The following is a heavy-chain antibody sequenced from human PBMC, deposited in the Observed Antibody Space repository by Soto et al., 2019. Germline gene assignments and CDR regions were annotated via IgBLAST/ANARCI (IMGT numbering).Heavy chain of an antibody. J-gene: IGHJ6*02. CDR3: ARVDKRGYSYEIYYYYGMDV. Sequence: QVQLVQSGAEVKKPGASVKVSCKASGYTFTSYDINWVRQATGQGLEWMGWMNPNSGNTGYAQKFQGRVTMTRNTSISTAYMELSSLRSEDTAVYYCARVDKRGYSYEIYYYYGMDVWGQGTTVIVSS. CDR2: MNPNSGNT. D-gene: IGHD5-18*01. V-gene: IGHV1-8*01. CDR1: GYTFTSYD.